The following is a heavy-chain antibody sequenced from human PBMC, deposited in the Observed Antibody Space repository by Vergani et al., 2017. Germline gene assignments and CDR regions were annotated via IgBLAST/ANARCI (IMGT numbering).Heavy chain of an antibody. CDR2: INHSGST. J-gene: IGHJ6*03. CDR1: GGSFSGYY. V-gene: IGHV4-34*02. CDR3: ARLPALYYDYYMDV. Sequence: QVQLQQWGAGLLKPSETLSLTCAVYGGSFSGYYWSWIRQSPGKGLEWIGEINHSGSTNYNPSLKSRVTISVDTSKNQFSLKLSSVTAADTAVYYCARLPALYYDYYMDVWGKGP.